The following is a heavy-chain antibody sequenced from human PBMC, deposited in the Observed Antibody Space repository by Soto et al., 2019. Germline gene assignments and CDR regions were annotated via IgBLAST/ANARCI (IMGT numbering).Heavy chain of an antibody. J-gene: IGHJ4*02. Sequence: GVSLRLSCAASGFAFSAYAMTWVRQAPGKGLEWVSDISDSDGGTHYADSVKGRFTISRDNAKNTLYLQMDRLRVEDAAVYYCAKGRTFFDFWGKGTLVTVSS. CDR3: AKGRTFFDF. CDR2: ISDSDGGT. V-gene: IGHV3-23*01. CDR1: GFAFSAYA.